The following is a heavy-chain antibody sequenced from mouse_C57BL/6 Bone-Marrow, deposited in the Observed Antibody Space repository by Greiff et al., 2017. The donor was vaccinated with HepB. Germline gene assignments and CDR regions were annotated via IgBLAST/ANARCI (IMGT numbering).Heavy chain of an antibody. V-gene: IGHV14-4*01. CDR2: IDPENGDT. CDR1: GFNIKDDY. Sequence: EVKLQESGAELVRPGASVKLSCTASGFNIKDDYMHWVKQRPEQGLEWIGWIDPENGDTEYASQFQGKATITADTSSNTAYLQLSSLTSEDTAVYYCTTWGGYAMDYWGQGTSVTVSS. CDR3: TTWGGYAMDY. J-gene: IGHJ4*01.